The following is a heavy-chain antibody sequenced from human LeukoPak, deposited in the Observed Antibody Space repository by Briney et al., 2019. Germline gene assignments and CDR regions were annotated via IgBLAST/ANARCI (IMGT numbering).Heavy chain of an antibody. CDR2: INPSIGGT. CDR3: ARVLSVGTPPNMIRGERADAFDI. V-gene: IGHV1-2*06. CDR1: GYTFPDYY. Sequence: ASVKVSCRASGYTFPDYYIHWVRLAPGQGLEWMGRINPSIGGTNAAQKFQGRVTMTRDTSINTVYMEPSRLRSDDTAVYYCARVLSVGTPPNMIRGERADAFDIWGQGTMVTVTS. J-gene: IGHJ3*02. D-gene: IGHD3-16*01.